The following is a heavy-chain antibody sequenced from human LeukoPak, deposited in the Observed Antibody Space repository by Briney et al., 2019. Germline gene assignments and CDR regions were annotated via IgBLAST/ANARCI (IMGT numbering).Heavy chain of an antibody. J-gene: IGHJ5*02. Sequence: PSETVSLTCTVSGGSISSYYWSWIRQPPGKGLEWIGYIYYSGSTNYNPSLKSRVTISVDTSKNQFSLKLSSVTAADTAVYYCARLQDDWFDPWGQGTLVTVSS. CDR1: GGSISSYY. V-gene: IGHV4-59*01. CDR3: ARLQDDWFDP. D-gene: IGHD5-24*01. CDR2: IYYSGST.